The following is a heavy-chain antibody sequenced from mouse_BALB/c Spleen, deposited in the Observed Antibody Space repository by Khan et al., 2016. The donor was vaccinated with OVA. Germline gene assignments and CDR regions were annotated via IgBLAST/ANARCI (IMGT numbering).Heavy chain of an antibody. CDR2: INTETGEP. CDR1: GYTFTDYS. CDR3: AKITTTCYALDY. J-gene: IGHJ4*01. D-gene: IGHD2-4*01. Sequence: QIQLVQSGPELKKPGETVKISCKASGYTFTDYSMHWVKQAPGKGLKWMGWINTETGEPTYADDFKGRFAFSLETSASTAYLQINNLKNEDTTTYFCAKITTTCYALDYWGQGTSVTVSS. V-gene: IGHV9-2-1*01.